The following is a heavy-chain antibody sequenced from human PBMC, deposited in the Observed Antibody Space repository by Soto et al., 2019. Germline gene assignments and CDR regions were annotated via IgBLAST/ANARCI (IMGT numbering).Heavy chain of an antibody. D-gene: IGHD3-16*02. CDR3: ARAMITFGGVIAPFDY. CDR1: Y. CDR2: INHSGST. J-gene: IGHJ4*02. Sequence: YWSWIRQPPGKGLEWIGEINHSGSTNYNPSLKSRVTISVDTSKNQFSLKLSSVTAADTAVYYCARAMITFGGVIAPFDYWGQGTLVTVSS. V-gene: IGHV4-34*01.